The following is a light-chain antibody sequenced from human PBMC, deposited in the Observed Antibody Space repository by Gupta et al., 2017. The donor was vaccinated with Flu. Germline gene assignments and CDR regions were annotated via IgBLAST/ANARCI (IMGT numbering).Light chain of an antibody. CDR2: AVN. V-gene: IGLV2-8*01. CDR1: SSDVGAYNF. J-gene: IGLJ2*01. Sequence: QSFLTQPPSASGSPGQSVTISCTGTSSDVGAYNFVSWYQQHPGKAPKLMIYAVNKRPSGVPHRFSGSKSGNTASLTVSGLQAEDEADYYCSSYAGSNNLLFGGGTKLTVL. CDR3: SSYAGSNNLL.